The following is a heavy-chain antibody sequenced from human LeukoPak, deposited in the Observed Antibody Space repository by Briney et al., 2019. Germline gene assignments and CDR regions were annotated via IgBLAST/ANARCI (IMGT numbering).Heavy chain of an antibody. J-gene: IGHJ4*02. CDR2: IIPIFGAA. CDR1: GDTISNYA. CDR3: AREGRGNYFDY. V-gene: IGHV1-69*13. Sequence: SVKVSCKASGDTISNYAIHWIRQAPGQGLEWMGGIIPIFGAANFAQKFQGRVTITADDSTSTVYMELSSLRPDDSAMYYCAREGRGNYFDYWGQGTLVTVSS.